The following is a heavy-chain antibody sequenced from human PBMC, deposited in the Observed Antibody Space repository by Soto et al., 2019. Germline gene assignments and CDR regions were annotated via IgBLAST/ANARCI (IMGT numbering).Heavy chain of an antibody. V-gene: IGHV3-49*03. CDR1: GFTFGDYT. CDR2: IRSKAYATTT. D-gene: IGHD4-17*01. Sequence: GGSLRLSCATSGFTFGDYTMTWFRQAPGKGLEWVAFIRSKAYATTTQYAASVKGRFTISRDDSKRIAFLQMNSLKTDDTAVFYCTRKRGDYGPPKWYFDLWGRGPL. J-gene: IGHJ2*01. CDR3: TRKRGDYGPPKWYFDL.